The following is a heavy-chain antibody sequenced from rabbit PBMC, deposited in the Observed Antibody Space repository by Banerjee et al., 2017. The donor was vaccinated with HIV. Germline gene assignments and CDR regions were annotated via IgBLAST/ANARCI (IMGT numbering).Heavy chain of an antibody. Sequence: QEQLVESGGGLVQPEGSLTLTCKASGFSFSTSYWICWVRQAPGKGLELIACRSTSSGKTWYANGAKGRFTISKTSSTTVTLQMTSLTAADTATYFCVRGVVSYGYACDPWGQGTLVTV. V-gene: IGHV1S45*01. CDR1: GFSFSTSYW. J-gene: IGHJ2*01. CDR3: VRGVVSYGYACDP. CDR2: RSTSSGKT. D-gene: IGHD6-1*01.